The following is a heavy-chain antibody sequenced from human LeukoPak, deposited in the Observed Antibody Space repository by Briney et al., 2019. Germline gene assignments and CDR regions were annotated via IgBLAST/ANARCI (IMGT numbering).Heavy chain of an antibody. D-gene: IGHD2-2*01. V-gene: IGHV3-23*01. J-gene: IGHJ4*02. CDR1: GFTFSSYA. CDR2: ISGSGGST. CDR3: AKGSLHCSSTSCPNDY. Sequence: GGSLRLSCAASGFTFSSYAMSWVRQAPGKGLEWVSAISGSGGSTYYADSVKGRFTISRDNSKNTLYLQMSSLRAEDTAVYYCAKGSLHCSSTSCPNDYWGQGTLVTVSS.